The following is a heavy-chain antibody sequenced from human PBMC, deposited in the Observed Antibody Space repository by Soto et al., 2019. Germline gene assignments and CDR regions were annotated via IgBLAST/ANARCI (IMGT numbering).Heavy chain of an antibody. D-gene: IGHD3-10*01. V-gene: IGHV4-31*03. CDR3: ARAPDDGSGSYYRGYYYYGMDV. Sequence: SETLSLTCTVSGGSISSGGYYWSWIRQHPGKGLEWIGYIYYSGSTYYNPSLKSRVTISVDTSKNQFSLKLSSVTAADTAVYYCARAPDDGSGSYYRGYYYYGMDVWGQGTTVTVSS. J-gene: IGHJ6*02. CDR1: GGSISSGGYY. CDR2: IYYSGST.